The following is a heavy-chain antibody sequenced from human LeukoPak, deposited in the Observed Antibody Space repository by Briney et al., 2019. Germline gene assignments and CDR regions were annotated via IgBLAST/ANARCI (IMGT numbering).Heavy chain of an antibody. Sequence: GESLKISCKGSGYSFTSYWIGWVRQMPGKGLEWMWIIYPGDSDTRYSPSFQGQVTISADKSISTAYLQWSSLKASDTAMYYCARPNWGPSDAFDIWGQGTMVTVSS. V-gene: IGHV5-51*01. CDR3: ARPNWGPSDAFDI. CDR2: IYPGDSDT. D-gene: IGHD7-27*01. J-gene: IGHJ3*02. CDR1: GYSFTSYW.